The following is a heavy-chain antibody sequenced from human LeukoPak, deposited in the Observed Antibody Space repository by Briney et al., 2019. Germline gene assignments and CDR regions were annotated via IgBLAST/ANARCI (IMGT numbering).Heavy chain of an antibody. Sequence: SETLSLTCAVYGGSFSGYYWSWIRQPPGKGLGWIGEINHSGSTNYNPSLKSRVTISVDTSKNQFSLKLSSVTAADTAVYYCASHYCSSTSCPLSYWGQGTLVTVSS. CDR1: GGSFSGYY. J-gene: IGHJ4*02. D-gene: IGHD2-2*01. CDR3: ASHYCSSTSCPLSY. V-gene: IGHV4-34*01. CDR2: INHSGST.